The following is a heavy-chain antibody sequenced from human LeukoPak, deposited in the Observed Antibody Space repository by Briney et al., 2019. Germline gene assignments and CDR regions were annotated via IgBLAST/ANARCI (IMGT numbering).Heavy chain of an antibody. Sequence: GGSLRLSCAASKFTFDTYTMNWVRQAPGKGLEWVSSITGSGTYIYYIDSVKGRVTISRDNAKSSLYLQMNSLRPEDTAVYYCAREDDFSSGMDVWGQGTTVTVSS. CDR3: AREDDFSSGMDV. CDR1: KFTFDTYT. V-gene: IGHV3-21*06. CDR2: ITGSGTYI. J-gene: IGHJ6*02. D-gene: IGHD1-1*01.